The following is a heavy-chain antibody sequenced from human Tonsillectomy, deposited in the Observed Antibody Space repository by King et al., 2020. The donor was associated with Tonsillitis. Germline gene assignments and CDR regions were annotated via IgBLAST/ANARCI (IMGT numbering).Heavy chain of an antibody. CDR3: ARLWYYDSSGYYYIFDY. J-gene: IGHJ4*02. CDR2: IYYSGST. V-gene: IGHV4-39*01. CDR1: GGSISSSTYY. Sequence: QLQLQESGPGLVKPSETLSLSCTVSGGSISSSTYYWGWIRQPPGKGLEWIGNIYYSGSTYYNPSLKSRVTISVDTSKNQFSLKLSSVTAADTAVYYSARLWYYDSSGYYYIFDYWGQGTLVTVSS. D-gene: IGHD3-22*01.